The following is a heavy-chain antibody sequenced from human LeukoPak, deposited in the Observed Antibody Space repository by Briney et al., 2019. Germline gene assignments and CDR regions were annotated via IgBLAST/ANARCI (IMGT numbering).Heavy chain of an antibody. V-gene: IGHV1-69*04. D-gene: IGHD3-22*01. CDR2: IIPILGIA. CDR1: GGTFSSYA. J-gene: IGHJ4*02. CDR3: ATIGDFDY. Sequence: SVKVSCKASGGTFSSYAISWVRQAPGQGLEWMGRIIPILGIANYAQKFQGRVTITAGKSTSTAYMELSSLRSEDTAVYYCATIGDFDYWGQGTLVTVSS.